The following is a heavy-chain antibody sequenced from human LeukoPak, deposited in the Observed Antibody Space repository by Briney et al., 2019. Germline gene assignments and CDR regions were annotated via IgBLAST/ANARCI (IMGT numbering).Heavy chain of an antibody. CDR1: RFTHRRYL. J-gene: IGHJ4*02. CDR2: ISPDGNIT. Sequence: PGGSLRLSCAASRFTHRRYLLHWVRQAPAGGLVWVSHISPDGNITPYADSVKGRFTISRDNSKNKLYLQINALKAEDTAVYYCARGCSAVRCPADYWGQGSLVTVSS. CDR3: ARGCSAVRCPADY. V-gene: IGHV3-74*01. D-gene: IGHD2-15*01.